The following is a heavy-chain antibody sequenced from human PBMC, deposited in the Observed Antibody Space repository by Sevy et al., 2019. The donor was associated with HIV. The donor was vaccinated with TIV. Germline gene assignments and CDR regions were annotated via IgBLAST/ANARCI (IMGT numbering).Heavy chain of an antibody. V-gene: IGHV3-11*01. CDR1: GFTFSDYY. CDR3: ARGDLNQLRRNAFDI. Sequence: GGSLRLSCAASGFTFSDYYMSWIRQAPGKGLEWVSYISSSGSTIYYADSVKGRFTISRDNAKNSLYLQMNSLRAEDTAVYYCARGDLNQLRRNAFDIWGQGTMVTVSS. CDR2: ISSSGSTI. J-gene: IGHJ3*02. D-gene: IGHD4-17*01.